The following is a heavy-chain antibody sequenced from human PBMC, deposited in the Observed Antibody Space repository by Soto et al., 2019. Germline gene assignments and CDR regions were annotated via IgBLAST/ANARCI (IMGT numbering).Heavy chain of an antibody. CDR2: IIPIFGTA. J-gene: IGHJ6*02. D-gene: IGHD1-26*01. Sequence: QVQLVQSGAEVKKPGSSVKVSCKASGGTFSSYAISWVRQAPGQGLEWMGGIIPIFGTANYAQKFQGRVTITADESTSTGYMELSSLRSEDTAVYYCAIGPDSGSYGLRYYYGMDVWGQGTTVTVSS. CDR1: GGTFSSYA. V-gene: IGHV1-69*01. CDR3: AIGPDSGSYGLRYYYGMDV.